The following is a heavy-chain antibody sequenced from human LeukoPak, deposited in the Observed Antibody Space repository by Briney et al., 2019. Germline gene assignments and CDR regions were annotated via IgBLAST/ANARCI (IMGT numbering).Heavy chain of an antibody. V-gene: IGHV3-33*01. D-gene: IGHD6-13*01. CDR2: IWYDGSSK. CDR1: GFSFSAYG. Sequence: RSLRLSCAASGFSFSAYGVHWVRQAPGKGPEWVAVIWYDGSSKDYADSVKGRFTLSRDNSKNTLYLQMNSLTVEDTAVYYCARSQSSSLIDYWGQGTLVTVSS. J-gene: IGHJ4*02. CDR3: ARSQSSSLIDY.